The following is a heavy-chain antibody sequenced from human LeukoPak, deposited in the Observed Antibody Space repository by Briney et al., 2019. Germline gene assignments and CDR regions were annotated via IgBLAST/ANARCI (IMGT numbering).Heavy chain of an antibody. CDR3: ARYTKSSIAARPLDY. V-gene: IGHV4-59*08. CDR1: GGSISSYY. D-gene: IGHD6-6*01. J-gene: IGHJ4*02. Sequence: SETLSLTCTVSGGSISSYYWSWIRQPPGKGLEWIGYIYYSGSTNYNPSLKSRVTISVDTSKNQFSLKLSSVTAADTAVYYCARYTKSSIAARPLDYWGQGTLVTVSS. CDR2: IYYSGST.